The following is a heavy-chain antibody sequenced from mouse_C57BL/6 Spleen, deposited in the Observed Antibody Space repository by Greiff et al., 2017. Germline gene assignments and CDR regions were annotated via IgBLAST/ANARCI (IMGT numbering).Heavy chain of an antibody. CDR3: ARSSDYDEKEFAY. CDR1: GYTFTDYN. Sequence: EVQLQQSGPELVKPGASVKIPCKASGYTFTDYNMDWVKQSHGKSLEWIGDINPNNGGTIYNQKFKGKATLTVDKSSSTAYMELRSLTSEDTAVYYCARSSDYDEKEFAYWGQGTLVTVSA. D-gene: IGHD2-4*01. CDR2: INPNNGGT. J-gene: IGHJ3*01. V-gene: IGHV1-18*01.